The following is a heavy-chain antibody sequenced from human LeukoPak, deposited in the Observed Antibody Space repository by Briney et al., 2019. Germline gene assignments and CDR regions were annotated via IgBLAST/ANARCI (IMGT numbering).Heavy chain of an antibody. J-gene: IGHJ5*02. Sequence: GGSLRLSCAASGFTFDDYAMHWVRQAPGKGLEWVSGISWNSGSMGYADSVKGRFTISRDNAKNSLYLQMNSLRAEDTALYYCAKGPDFDWLLEGWFDPWGQGTLVTVSS. CDR2: ISWNSGSM. CDR3: AKGPDFDWLLEGWFDP. V-gene: IGHV3-9*01. CDR1: GFTFDDYA. D-gene: IGHD3-9*01.